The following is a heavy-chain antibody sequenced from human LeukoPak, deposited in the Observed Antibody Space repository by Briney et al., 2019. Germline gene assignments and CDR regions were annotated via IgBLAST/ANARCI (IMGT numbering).Heavy chain of an antibody. CDR2: ISSKNGDT. CDR3: ARVAASYYETNVRGWFDP. J-gene: IGHJ5*02. CDR1: GYIFTSYG. D-gene: IGHD3-10*02. V-gene: IGHV1-18*01. Sequence: ASVKVSCKASGYIFTSYGISWVRQAPGQGLEWMGWISSKNGDTNYAQKFQGRVTMTIDISTSTAYMDLRSLRSDDTAVYYCARVAASYYETNVRGWFDPWGQGTLVTVSS.